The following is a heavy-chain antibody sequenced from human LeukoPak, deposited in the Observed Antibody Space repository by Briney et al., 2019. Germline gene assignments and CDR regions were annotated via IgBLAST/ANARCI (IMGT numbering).Heavy chain of an antibody. CDR1: GYTFTSYG. J-gene: IGHJ4*02. CDR3: ARFDLSPRQFDFDY. CDR2: VSAYNGNT. D-gene: IGHD3-9*01. V-gene: IGHV1-18*01. Sequence: GASVKVSCKASGYTFTSYGISWVRQAPGQGLEWMGWVSAYNGNTNYAQKLQGRVTMTTDTSTSTAYMELRSLRSDDTAVYYCARFDLSPRQFDFDYWGQGTLVTVSS.